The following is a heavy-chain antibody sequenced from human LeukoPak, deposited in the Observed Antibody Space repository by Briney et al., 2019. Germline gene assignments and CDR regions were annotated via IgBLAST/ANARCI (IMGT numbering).Heavy chain of an antibody. CDR1: GYTFTGYY. CDR3: ARGSGASTAEYYFDY. Sequence: ASVKVSCKASGYTFTGYYMHWVRQAPGQGLEWMGWINPNSGGTNYAQKFQGRVTMTRDTSISTAYMELSRLRSDDTAVYYCARGSGASTAEYYFDYWGQGTLVTVSS. J-gene: IGHJ4*02. D-gene: IGHD1-26*01. CDR2: INPNSGGT. V-gene: IGHV1-2*02.